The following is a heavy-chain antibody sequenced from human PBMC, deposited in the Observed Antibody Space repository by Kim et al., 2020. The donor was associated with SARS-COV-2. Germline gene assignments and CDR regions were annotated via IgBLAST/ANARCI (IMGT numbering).Heavy chain of an antibody. CDR3: AKGSPYYDFWSGYYTVGDDAFDI. CDR1: GFTFSSYA. V-gene: IGHV3-23*01. J-gene: IGHJ3*02. D-gene: IGHD3-3*01. CDR2: ISGSGGST. Sequence: GGSLRLSCAASGFTFSSYAMSWVRQAPGKGLEWVSAISGSGGSTYYADSVKGRFTISRDNSKNTLYLQMNSLRAEDTAVYYCAKGSPYYDFWSGYYTVGDDAFDIWGQGTMVTVSS.